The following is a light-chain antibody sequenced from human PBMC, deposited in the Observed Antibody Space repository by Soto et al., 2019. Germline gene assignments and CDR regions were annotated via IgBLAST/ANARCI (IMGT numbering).Light chain of an antibody. CDR2: GAS. J-gene: IGKJ5*01. CDR1: QSISTN. V-gene: IGKV3-20*01. Sequence: EIVMTQSPATLSVSPGERATLSCRASQSISTNLAWYQQKPGQGPRLLNFGASTRATGIPDRFSGSGSGTDFTLTISRVEPEDFAVYYCHQYDSSPITFGQGTRLEIK. CDR3: HQYDSSPIT.